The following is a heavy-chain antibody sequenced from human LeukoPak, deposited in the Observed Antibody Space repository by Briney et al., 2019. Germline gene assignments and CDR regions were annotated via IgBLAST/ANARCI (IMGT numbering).Heavy chain of an antibody. CDR3: ARAHSSSWYDPSDY. CDR2: ITTNGGST. D-gene: IGHD6-13*01. CDR1: GFTFSNYT. V-gene: IGHV3-64*01. J-gene: IGHJ4*02. Sequence: GGFLRLSCAASGFTFSNYTMYWVRQAPGKGLEYVSTITTNGGSTYYANSVKGRFTISRDISKNTLFLQMDSLRAEDMAVYYCARAHSSSWYDPSDYWGQGTLVTVSS.